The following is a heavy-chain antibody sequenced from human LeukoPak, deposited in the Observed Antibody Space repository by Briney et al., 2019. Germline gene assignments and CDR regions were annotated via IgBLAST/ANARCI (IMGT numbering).Heavy chain of an antibody. J-gene: IGHJ5*02. D-gene: IGHD2-15*01. V-gene: IGHV4-59*08. CDR3: ARVGDCSVDSNCYHFADWFDP. CDR1: GGSISSYY. Sequence: SETLSLTCTVSGGSISSYYWSWIRQPPGKGLEWVGYFYYSGSTNYNPSLTSRVTISVDPSKNQFSLKLSSVTATDTAVYYCARVGDCSVDSNCYHFADWFDPWGQGTLVTVSS. CDR2: FYYSGST.